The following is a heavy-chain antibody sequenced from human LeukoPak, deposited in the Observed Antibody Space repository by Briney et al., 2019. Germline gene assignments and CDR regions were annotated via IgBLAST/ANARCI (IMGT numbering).Heavy chain of an antibody. D-gene: IGHD3-10*01. Sequence: ASETLSLTCTVSGGSISSSSYYWAWIRQPPGKGLEWIGNIYYSERTYYNPSLKSRATISVDTTNSQFSLKLSSVTAADTAVYYCARTRFTMVRGVVIPYYCDYWGQGTLVSVSS. CDR2: IYYSERT. V-gene: IGHV4-39*01. J-gene: IGHJ4*02. CDR1: GGSISSSSYY. CDR3: ARTRFTMVRGVVIPYYCDY.